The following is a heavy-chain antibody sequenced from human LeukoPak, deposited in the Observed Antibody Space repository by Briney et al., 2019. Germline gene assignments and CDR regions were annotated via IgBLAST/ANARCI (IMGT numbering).Heavy chain of an antibody. CDR1: GDSISNYY. D-gene: IGHD3-22*01. CDR3: AREETYYDSSGYALHWFDP. CDR2: IYHSGST. J-gene: IGHJ5*02. Sequence: PSETLSLTCTVSGDSISNYYWSWIRQPPGKGLEWIGYIYHSGSTYYNPSLKSRVTISVDRSKNQFSLKLSSVTAADTAVYYCAREETYYDSSGYALHWFDPWGQGTLVTVSS. V-gene: IGHV4-59*12.